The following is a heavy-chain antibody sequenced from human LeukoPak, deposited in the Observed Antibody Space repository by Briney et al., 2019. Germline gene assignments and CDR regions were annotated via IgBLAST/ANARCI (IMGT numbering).Heavy chain of an antibody. J-gene: IGHJ3*02. CDR2: TYYRSKWNN. D-gene: IGHD2-15*01. V-gene: IGHV6-1*01. CDR1: GDSVSSNTAA. Sequence: SQTLSLTCAISGDSVSSNTAAWNWIRQSPSRGLECLGRTYYRSKWNNDYAIFVKSRLTINPDTSKNQFSLQLNSVTPEDTAVYYCARGGAGGRAFDIWGQGTMVTVSS. CDR3: ARGGAGGRAFDI.